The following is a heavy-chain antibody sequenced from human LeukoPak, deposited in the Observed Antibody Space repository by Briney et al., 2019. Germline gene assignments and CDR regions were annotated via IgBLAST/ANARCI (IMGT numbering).Heavy chain of an antibody. CDR3: ARASIAAAGYYFDY. J-gene: IGHJ4*02. V-gene: IGHV3-30-3*01. Sequence: PGGSLRLSCAASGFTFSSYAMHWVRQAPGKGLEWVAVISYDGSNKYYADSVKGRFTISRDNSKNTLYLQMNSLRAEDTAVYYCARASIAAAGYYFDYWGQGTLVTVSS. D-gene: IGHD6-13*01. CDR2: ISYDGSNK. CDR1: GFTFSSYA.